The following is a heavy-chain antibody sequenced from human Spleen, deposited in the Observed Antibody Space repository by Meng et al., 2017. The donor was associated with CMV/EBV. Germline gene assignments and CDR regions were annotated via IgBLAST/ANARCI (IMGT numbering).Heavy chain of an antibody. CDR3: AAQRYDFWSGYYNGWFGP. CDR1: FSNAW. CDR2: IKSKTDGGTT. J-gene: IGHJ5*02. D-gene: IGHD3-3*01. Sequence: FSNAWMSWVRQAPGKGLEWVGRIKSKTDGGTTGYAAPVKGRFTISRDDSKNTLYLQMNSLKTEDTAVYYCAAQRYDFWSGYYNGWFGPWGQGTLVTVSS. V-gene: IGHV3-15*01.